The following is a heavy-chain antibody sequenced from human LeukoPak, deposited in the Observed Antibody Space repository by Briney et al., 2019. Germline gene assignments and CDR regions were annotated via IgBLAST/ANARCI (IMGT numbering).Heavy chain of an antibody. Sequence: SETLSLTCAVSGGSISSSSSICWTWVRQPPGEGLEWIGEIYHNGATNYNPSLKSRVTMLLDKSKNQFFLKLNSVTVADTAVYYCARNGGNSDYDYWGQGTLVTVSA. CDR1: GGSISSSSSIC. V-gene: IGHV4-4*02. CDR3: ARNGGNSDYDY. CDR2: IYHNGAT. D-gene: IGHD4-23*01. J-gene: IGHJ4*02.